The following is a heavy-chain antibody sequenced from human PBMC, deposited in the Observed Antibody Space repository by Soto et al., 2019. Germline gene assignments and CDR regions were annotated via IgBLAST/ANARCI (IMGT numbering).Heavy chain of an antibody. V-gene: IGHV1-3*01. CDR2: INAGNGNT. CDR1: GYTFTSYA. J-gene: IGHJ6*03. Sequence: ASVKVSCKASGYTFTSYAMHWVRQAPGQRLEWMGWINAGNGNTKYSQKFQGRVTITRDTSASTAYMELSSLRSEDTAVYYCARDGRDYCSDGSCLTYYYYMDVWGKGTTVTVSS. D-gene: IGHD2-15*01. CDR3: ARDGRDYCSDGSCLTYYYYMDV.